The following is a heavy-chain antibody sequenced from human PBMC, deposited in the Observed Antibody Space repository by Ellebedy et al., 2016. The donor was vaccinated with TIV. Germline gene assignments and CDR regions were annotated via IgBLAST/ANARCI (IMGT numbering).Heavy chain of an antibody. J-gene: IGHJ2*01. D-gene: IGHD6-19*01. CDR3: ARPRAVGDDWYFDL. V-gene: IGHV3-30*04. CDR2: ISSDGRTE. Sequence: PGGSLRLSCAASGFTFHSYAMHWVRQPPGRGLEWVAVISSDGRTEYYAESVMGRFTISRDSSKNTLFLQLNSLSDEDTAVYFCARPRAVGDDWYFDLWGRGALVSVSS. CDR1: GFTFHSYA.